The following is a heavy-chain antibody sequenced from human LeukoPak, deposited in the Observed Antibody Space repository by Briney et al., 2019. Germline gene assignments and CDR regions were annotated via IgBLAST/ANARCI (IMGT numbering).Heavy chain of an antibody. Sequence: PSETLSLTCAVSGYSISSGYYWGWIRQPPGKGLEWIGSIYHSGSTYYNPSLKSRVTISVDTSKNQFSLKLSSVTAADTAVYYCARQVGAIDYWGQGTLVTVSS. V-gene: IGHV4-38-2*01. CDR3: ARQVGAIDY. J-gene: IGHJ4*02. CDR1: GYSISSGYY. CDR2: IYHSGST. D-gene: IGHD1-26*01.